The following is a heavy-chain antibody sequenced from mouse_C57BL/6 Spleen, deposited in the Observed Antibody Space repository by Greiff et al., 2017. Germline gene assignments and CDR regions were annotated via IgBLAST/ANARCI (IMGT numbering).Heavy chain of an antibody. J-gene: IGHJ2*01. CDR2: IYPGDGDT. V-gene: IGHV1-82*01. CDR1: GYAFSSSW. D-gene: IGHD4-1*01. CDR3: ARGLAYLDY. Sequence: QVQLQQSGPELVKPGASVKISCKASGYAFSSSWMNWVKQRPGKGLEWIGRIYPGDGDTNYNGKFKGKATLTADKSSSTAYMQLSSLTSEDSAVYFCARGLAYLDYWGQGTTLTVSS.